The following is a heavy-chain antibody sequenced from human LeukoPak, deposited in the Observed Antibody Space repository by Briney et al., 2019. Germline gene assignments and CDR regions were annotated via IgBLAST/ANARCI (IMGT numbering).Heavy chain of an antibody. J-gene: IGHJ4*02. Sequence: PGGSLRLSCAASGFTFSSYGMHWVRQAPGKGLEWVAVISYDGSNKYYADSVKGRFTISRDNSKNTLYLQMNSLRAEDTAVYYCAKDHNHASIGGDYWGQGTLVTVSS. CDR1: GFTFSSYG. D-gene: IGHD3-16*01. V-gene: IGHV3-30*18. CDR3: AKDHNHASIGGDY. CDR2: ISYDGSNK.